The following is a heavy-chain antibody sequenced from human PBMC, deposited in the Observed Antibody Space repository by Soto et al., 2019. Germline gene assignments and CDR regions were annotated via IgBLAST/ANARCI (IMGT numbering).Heavy chain of an antibody. J-gene: IGHJ4*02. D-gene: IGHD6-13*01. CDR1: GGSISSGGYY. CDR2: IYYSGST. Sequence: QVQLQESGPGLVKPSQTLSLTCTVSGGSISSGGYYWSWIRQRPGKGLEGIGYIYYSGSTYYNPSLKSRVTIAVDTAKNQSSQKLGSVTAADTAGYDCARSFGVAAAGPFDYWGQGTLVTVSS. CDR3: ARSFGVAAAGPFDY. V-gene: IGHV4-31*03.